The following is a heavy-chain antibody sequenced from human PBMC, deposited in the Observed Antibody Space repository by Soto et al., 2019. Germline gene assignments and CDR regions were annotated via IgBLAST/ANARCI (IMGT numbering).Heavy chain of an antibody. CDR3: ARNRLNYLITVDKPSGMAV. CDR2: VYNSGNT. D-gene: IGHD2-8*01. Sequence: QVQLQESGPGLVEPSGTLALPCTMSGASISSNYWWTWDRQAPGKGLEWIGDVYNSGNTRSNPSLAARVTIVVDTANNRFSMNVRALAAAYTAVYFCARNRLNYLITVDKPSGMAVWGQRDTLTVSS. CDR1: GASISSNYW. J-gene: IGHJ6*02. V-gene: IGHV4-4*02.